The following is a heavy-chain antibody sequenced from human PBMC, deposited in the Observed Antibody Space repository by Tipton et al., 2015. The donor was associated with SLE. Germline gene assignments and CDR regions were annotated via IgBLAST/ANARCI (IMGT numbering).Heavy chain of an antibody. CDR1: GFTFSSYA. V-gene: IGHV3-23*01. CDR2: ISGSGGST. Sequence: SLRLSCAASGFTFSSYAMSWVRQAPGKGLEWVSAISGSGGSTYYADSVKGRFTISRDNAKNSLFLQMNSLRAEDTAVYYCARVLNIPAAGPFAFDIWGQGTMVTVSS. CDR3: ARVLNIPAAGPFAFDI. J-gene: IGHJ3*02. D-gene: IGHD6-13*01.